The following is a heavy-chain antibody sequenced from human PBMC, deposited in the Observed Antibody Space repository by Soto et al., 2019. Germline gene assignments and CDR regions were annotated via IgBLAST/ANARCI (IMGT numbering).Heavy chain of an antibody. J-gene: IGHJ4*02. CDR1: GFTFSSYA. CDR3: AKVPSSGYAYYFDY. V-gene: IGHV3-23*01. CDR2: ISGSGGST. Sequence: RLSCAASGFTFSSYAMSWVRQAPGKGLEWVSAISGSGGSTYYADSVKGRFTISRDNSKNTLYLQMNSLRAEDTAVYYCAKVPSSGYAYYFDYWGQGSLVTVSS. D-gene: IGHD6-19*01.